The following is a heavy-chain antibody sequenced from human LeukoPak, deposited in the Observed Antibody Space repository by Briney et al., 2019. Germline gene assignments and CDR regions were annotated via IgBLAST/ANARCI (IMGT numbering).Heavy chain of an antibody. CDR1: GYTFTGYY. Sequence: SVKVSCKASGYTFTGYYMHWVRQAPGQGLEWMGGIIPIFGTANYAQKFQGRVTITTDESTSTVYMELSSLRSEDTAVYYCARGPPRGYSYGYLDYWGQGTLVTVSS. D-gene: IGHD5-18*01. J-gene: IGHJ4*02. CDR2: IIPIFGTA. V-gene: IGHV1-69*05. CDR3: ARGPPRGYSYGYLDY.